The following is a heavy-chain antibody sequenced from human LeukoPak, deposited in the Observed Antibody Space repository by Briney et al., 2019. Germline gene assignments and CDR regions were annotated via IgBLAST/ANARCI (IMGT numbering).Heavy chain of an antibody. D-gene: IGHD2-15*01. CDR2: IYHSGST. CDR3: ARDLGGSGEGFDY. Sequence: SETLSLTCAVSGGSISSSNWWSWVRQPPGQGLEWIGEIYHSGSTNYNPSLKSRVTISVDKSKDQFSLKLSSVTAADTAVYYCARDLGGSGEGFDYWGQGTLVTVSS. CDR1: GGSISSSNW. V-gene: IGHV4-4*02. J-gene: IGHJ4*02.